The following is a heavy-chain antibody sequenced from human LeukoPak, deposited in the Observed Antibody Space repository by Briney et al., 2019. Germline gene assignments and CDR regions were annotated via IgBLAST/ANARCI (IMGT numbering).Heavy chain of an antibody. J-gene: IGHJ4*02. CDR3: ARDLTLRRDY. CDR1: GYTFTGYY. D-gene: IGHD4-17*01. Sequence: GASVKVSXKASGYTFTGYYMHWVRQAPGQGLEWMGWINPNSGGTNYAQKFQGRVTMTRDTSISTAYMEPSRLRSDDTAVYYCARDLTLRRDYWGQGTLVTVSS. V-gene: IGHV1-2*02. CDR2: INPNSGGT.